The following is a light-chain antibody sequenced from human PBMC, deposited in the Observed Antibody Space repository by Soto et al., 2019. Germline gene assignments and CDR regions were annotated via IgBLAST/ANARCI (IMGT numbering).Light chain of an antibody. J-gene: IGLJ1*01. CDR1: SSDVGYYDY. Sequence: QSALTQPPSASGFPGQSVTISCTGTSSDVGYYDYVSWYQQHPGKAPKLVIYEVTQRPSGVPDRVSASKSGNTASLTVSGLRAEDEDDYYCSSYAGSNNFVFGSGTKLTVL. CDR2: EVT. CDR3: SSYAGSNNFV. V-gene: IGLV2-8*01.